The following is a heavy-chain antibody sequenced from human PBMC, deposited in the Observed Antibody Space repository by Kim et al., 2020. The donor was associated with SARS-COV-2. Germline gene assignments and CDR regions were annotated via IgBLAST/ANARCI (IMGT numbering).Heavy chain of an antibody. CDR2: INPSGGST. CDR1: GYTFTSYY. J-gene: IGHJ4*02. D-gene: IGHD3-16*02. CDR3: ARIFYDYVWGSYRTTGDY. Sequence: ASVKVSCKASGYTFTSYYMHWVRQAPGQGLEWMGIINPSGGSTSYAQKFQGRVTMTRDTSTSTVYMELSSLRSEDTAVYYCARIFYDYVWGSYRTTGDYWGQGTLVTVSS. V-gene: IGHV1-46*01.